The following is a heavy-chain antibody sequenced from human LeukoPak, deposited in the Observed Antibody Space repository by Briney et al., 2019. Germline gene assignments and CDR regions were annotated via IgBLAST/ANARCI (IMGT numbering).Heavy chain of an antibody. CDR1: GGSISSGGYY. CDR3: ARGTAAAPLDYFDY. Sequence: PSETLSLTCTVSGGSISSGGYYWSWIRQPPGKGLEWIGYIYYSGSTNYNPSLKSRVTISVDTSKSQFSLKLSSVTAADTAVYYCARGTAAAPLDYFDYWGQGTLVTVSS. D-gene: IGHD6-13*01. CDR2: IYYSGST. J-gene: IGHJ4*02. V-gene: IGHV4-61*08.